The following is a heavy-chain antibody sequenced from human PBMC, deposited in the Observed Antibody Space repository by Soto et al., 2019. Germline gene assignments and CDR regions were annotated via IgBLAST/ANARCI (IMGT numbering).Heavy chain of an antibody. J-gene: IGHJ6*02. CDR3: ARTPYYDFWSGYSLSYGMDV. CDR2: IDPSDSYT. CDR1: GYSFTIYC. D-gene: IGHD3-3*01. V-gene: IGHV5-10-1*01. Sequence: PGESLKISCKGSGYSFTIYCISWVLQMPWKGLEWMGRIDPSDSYTNYSPSFQGHVTISADKSISTAYLQWSSLKASDTAMYYCARTPYYDFWSGYSLSYGMDVWGQGTTVTVSS.